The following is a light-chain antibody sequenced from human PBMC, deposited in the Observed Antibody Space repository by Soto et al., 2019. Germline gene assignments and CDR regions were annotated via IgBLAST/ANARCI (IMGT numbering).Light chain of an antibody. CDR2: AAS. CDR1: HSIGRN. V-gene: IGKV1-39*01. Sequence: DIQMTQSPASLSASVGDRVTISCRASHSIGRNLNWYQQKPGKAPTLLIYAASSLQSGVPSRFSGSGSGTDFTLTISSLQPEDFATYYCQQSYSTPRTFGQGTKVDIK. CDR3: QQSYSTPRT. J-gene: IGKJ1*01.